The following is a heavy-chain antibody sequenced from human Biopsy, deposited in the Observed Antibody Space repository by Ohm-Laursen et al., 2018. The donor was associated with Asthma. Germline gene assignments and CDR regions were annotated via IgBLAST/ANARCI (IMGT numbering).Heavy chain of an antibody. V-gene: IGHV4-30-2*01. D-gene: IGHD5-24*01. CDR1: GGSISSGGYS. CDR2: IYHSGST. Sequence: QTLTLTCSVSGGSISSGGYSWSWIRQPPGKGLEWIGYIYHSGSTYYNPSLKSRVTISVDRSKNQFSLKLSSVTAADTAVYYCARVKDGYNFDYWGQGTLVTVSS. CDR3: ARVKDGYNFDY. J-gene: IGHJ4*02.